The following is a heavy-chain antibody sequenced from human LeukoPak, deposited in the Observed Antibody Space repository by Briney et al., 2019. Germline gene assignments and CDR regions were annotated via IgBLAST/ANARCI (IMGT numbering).Heavy chain of an antibody. J-gene: IGHJ4*02. CDR3: ARSPSIAAAGDFFDY. Sequence: SETRSLTCNVSGRSISSSISYWDWIRQPPGKGLEWIGSIYYSGSTYYNPSLKSRVTVSVDQSKNQFSLKLSSVTAADTAVYYGARSPSIAAAGDFFDYWGQGTLVTVSS. CDR2: IYYSGST. CDR1: GRSISSSISY. V-gene: IGHV4-39*01. D-gene: IGHD6-13*01.